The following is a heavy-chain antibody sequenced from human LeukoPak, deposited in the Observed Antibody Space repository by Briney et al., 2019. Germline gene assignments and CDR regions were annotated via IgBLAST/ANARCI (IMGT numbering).Heavy chain of an antibody. CDR1: GYTFTSYD. D-gene: IGHD1-1*01. Sequence: GASVKVSCKASGYTFTSYDINWVRQATGQGLEWMGWMNPDSGNTGYAQNFQGRVTMTRNTSISTAYMELSSLRFEDTAVYYCARQLERRYYYYMDVWGKGTTVTVSS. CDR3: ARQLERRYYYYMDV. V-gene: IGHV1-8*01. CDR2: MNPDSGNT. J-gene: IGHJ6*03.